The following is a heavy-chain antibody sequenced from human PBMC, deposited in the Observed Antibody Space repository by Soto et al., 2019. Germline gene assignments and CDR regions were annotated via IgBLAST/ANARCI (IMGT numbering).Heavy chain of an antibody. D-gene: IGHD2-2*01. Sequence: SVKVSCKASGCTFSSYAISWVRQAPGQGLEWMGGIIPIFGTANYAQKFQGRVTITADKSTSTAYMELSSLRSEDTAVYYCARGHIVVVPAAQTNYYYGMDVWGQGTTVTVSS. J-gene: IGHJ6*02. CDR2: IIPIFGTA. V-gene: IGHV1-69*06. CDR3: ARGHIVVVPAAQTNYYYGMDV. CDR1: GCTFSSYA.